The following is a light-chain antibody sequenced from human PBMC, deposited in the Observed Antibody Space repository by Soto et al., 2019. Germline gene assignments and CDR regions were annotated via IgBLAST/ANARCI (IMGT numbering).Light chain of an antibody. CDR1: QSVDNNY. CDR2: GAS. J-gene: IGKJ3*01. V-gene: IGKV3-20*01. Sequence: VLTQSPGTLSLSPGERATLSCRASQSVDNNYLAWYQHKRGQAPRLLIYGASTRAAGIPDRVSGSGSGTDFTLAISSLEPDDFAVYYCQEYGTPLFGPGTKGEI. CDR3: QEYGTPL.